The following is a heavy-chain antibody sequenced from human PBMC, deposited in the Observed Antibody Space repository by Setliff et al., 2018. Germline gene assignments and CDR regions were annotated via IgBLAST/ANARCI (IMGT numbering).Heavy chain of an antibody. CDR1: GFTYHNCW. D-gene: IGHD3-10*01. J-gene: IGHJ4*02. CDR3: FGAGTCSY. V-gene: IGHV3-7*01. Sequence: GGSLRLSCGASGFTYHNCWVSWVRQAPGKGLEWLASINPDGSEKYDVDSVKGRFTISRDNARNSLSLQMNNLRTEGTAVYYCFGAGTCSYWGQGTLVTVFS. CDR2: INPDGSEK.